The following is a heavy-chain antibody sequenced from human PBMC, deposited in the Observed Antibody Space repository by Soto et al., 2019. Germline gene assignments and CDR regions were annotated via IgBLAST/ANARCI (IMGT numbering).Heavy chain of an antibody. CDR2: ISSSSSYT. Sequence: GSLLLACAASGSTFSDYYMSWIRQAPGKGLEWVSYISSSSSYTNYADSVKGRFTISRDNAKNSLYLQMNSLRAEDTAVYYCARDKETAMAHFDYWGQGTLVTVSS. D-gene: IGHD5-18*01. J-gene: IGHJ4*02. CDR1: GSTFSDYY. CDR3: ARDKETAMAHFDY. V-gene: IGHV3-11*06.